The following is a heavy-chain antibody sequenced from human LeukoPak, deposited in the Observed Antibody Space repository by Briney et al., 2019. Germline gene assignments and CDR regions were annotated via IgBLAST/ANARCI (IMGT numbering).Heavy chain of an antibody. V-gene: IGHV4-59*01. CDR1: GGSISSYY. CDR3: ARVNYYDSSARFDP. CDR2: IYYSGST. J-gene: IGHJ5*02. D-gene: IGHD3-22*01. Sequence: SETLSLTCTVSGGSISSYYWSWIRQPPGEGLEWIGYIYYSGSTNYNPSLKSRVTISVDTSKNQFSLKLSSVTAAGTAVYYCARVNYYDSSARFDPWGQGTLVTVSS.